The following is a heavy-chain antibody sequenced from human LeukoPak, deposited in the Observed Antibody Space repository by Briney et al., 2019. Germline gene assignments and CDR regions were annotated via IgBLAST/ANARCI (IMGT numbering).Heavy chain of an antibody. V-gene: IGHV4-59*08. CDR2: IFYSGST. Sequence: SETLSLTCTVSGGSISSYYWSWIRQPPGKGLEWIGFIFYSGSTNYNPSLKSRVTISLDTSKNQFSLKLSSVTAADTALYYCARSYSVSYSMGYWGQGTLVTVSS. D-gene: IGHD1-26*01. J-gene: IGHJ4*02. CDR1: GGSISSYY. CDR3: ARSYSVSYSMGY.